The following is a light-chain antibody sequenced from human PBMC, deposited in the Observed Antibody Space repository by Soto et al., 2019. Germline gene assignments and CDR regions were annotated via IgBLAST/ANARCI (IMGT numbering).Light chain of an antibody. CDR2: DAS. Sequence: DIVLTQSPGTLSLSPGERATLSCRASQSVRSRYLAWYQQKAGQAPRLLIYDASRRATGLPDRFSGSGSGTDFTLTISRLEPDDFAVYYCQQYGSSVTFGGGTKVEIK. J-gene: IGKJ4*01. CDR3: QQYGSSVT. CDR1: QSVRSRY. V-gene: IGKV3-20*01.